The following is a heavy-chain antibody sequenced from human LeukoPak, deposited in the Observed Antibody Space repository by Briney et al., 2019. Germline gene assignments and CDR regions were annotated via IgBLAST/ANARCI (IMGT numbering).Heavy chain of an antibody. CDR3: ATKGRGGITMILYGMDV. D-gene: IGHD3-22*01. CDR1: GYTLTELS. CDR2: FDPEDGET. Sequence: GASVKVSCKVSGYTLTELSMHGVRQAPGKGLEWMGGFDPEDGETIYAQKFQGRVTMTEDTSTDTAYMELSSLRSEDTAVYYCATKGRGGITMILYGMDVWGQGTTVTVSS. J-gene: IGHJ6*02. V-gene: IGHV1-24*01.